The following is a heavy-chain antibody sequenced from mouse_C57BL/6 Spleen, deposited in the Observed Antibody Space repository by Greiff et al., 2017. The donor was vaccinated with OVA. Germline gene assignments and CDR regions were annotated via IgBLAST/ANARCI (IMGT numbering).Heavy chain of an antibody. D-gene: IGHD1-1*01. CDR2: IDPSDSYT. Sequence: VQLQQPGAELVRPGTSVTLSCKASGYTFTSYWMHWVKQRPGQGLEWIGVIDPSDSYTNYNQKFKGKATLTVDTSSSTAYMQLSSLTSEDSAVYYCARNRDYYGSSYWFAYWGQGTLVTVSA. CDR3: ARNRDYYGSSYWFAY. V-gene: IGHV1-59*01. CDR1: GYTFTSYW. J-gene: IGHJ3*01.